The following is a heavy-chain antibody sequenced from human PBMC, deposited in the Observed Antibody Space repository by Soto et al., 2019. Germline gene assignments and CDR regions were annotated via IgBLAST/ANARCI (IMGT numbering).Heavy chain of an antibody. D-gene: IGHD2-2*01. CDR1: GFTVSSYA. CDR3: SIRMYSTRWYYLDY. J-gene: IGHJ4*02. V-gene: IGHV3-23*01. Sequence: EMQLLESGGGLVQAGGSLRLSCAASGFTVSSYALNWVRQAPGKGLELVSGISASTYYADSVKGRCTICRDTSKNTLYLQMNSLRTEDTAIYFCSIRMYSTRWYYLDYGGQGTLVTVSS. CDR2: ISAST.